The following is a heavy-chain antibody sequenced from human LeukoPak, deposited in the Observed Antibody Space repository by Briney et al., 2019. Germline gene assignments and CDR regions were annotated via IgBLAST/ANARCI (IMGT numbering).Heavy chain of an antibody. CDR1: GGSLNGHY. CDR3: ARVSLRGVSYYFDY. Sequence: TASETLSLTCAVYGGSLNGHYWSWIRQSPGKGLEWIGSIYHSGSTYYNPSLKSRVTISVDTSKSQFSLKLSSVTAADTAVYYCARVSLRGVSYYFDYWGQGTLVTVSS. V-gene: IGHV4-34*01. D-gene: IGHD3-10*01. J-gene: IGHJ4*02. CDR2: IYHSGST.